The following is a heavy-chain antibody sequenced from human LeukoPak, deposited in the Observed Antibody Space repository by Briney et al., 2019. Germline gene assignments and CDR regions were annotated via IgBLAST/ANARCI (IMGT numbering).Heavy chain of an antibody. D-gene: IGHD3-3*01. Sequence: GSSVKVSCKASGGTFSSYAISWVRQAPGQGLEWMGGIIPIFGTANYAQKFQGRVTITADESTSTAYMELSSLRSEDTAVYYFARDRPAYYDFWSGHMDVWGKGTTVTVSS. J-gene: IGHJ6*03. V-gene: IGHV1-69*01. CDR3: ARDRPAYYDFWSGHMDV. CDR1: GGTFSSYA. CDR2: IIPIFGTA.